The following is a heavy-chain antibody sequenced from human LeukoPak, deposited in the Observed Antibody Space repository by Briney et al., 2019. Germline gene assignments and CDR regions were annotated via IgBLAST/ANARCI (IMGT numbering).Heavy chain of an antibody. CDR2: TNPNSGGT. Sequence: APVKVSCKASGYTFTGYYMHWVRQAPGQGLEWMGWTNPNSGGTNYAQKFQGRVTMTRDTSISTAYMELSRLRSDDTAVYYCAVDSGSSPFDAFDIWGQGTMVTVSS. J-gene: IGHJ3*02. V-gene: IGHV1-2*02. D-gene: IGHD1-26*01. CDR1: GYTFTGYY. CDR3: AVDSGSSPFDAFDI.